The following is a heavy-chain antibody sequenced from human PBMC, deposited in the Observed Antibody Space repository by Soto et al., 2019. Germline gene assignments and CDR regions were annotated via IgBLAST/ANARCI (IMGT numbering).Heavy chain of an antibody. D-gene: IGHD4-17*01. V-gene: IGHV3-30*18. Sequence: QVQLVESGGGVVQPGRCLRLYCTASGFTFSSYGMPWVRQTPGKGLEWVAVISFDGSNEDHADSVKGRFTISRDNSKNTLYLQMDSLRAEDTAVYHCAKDPGANIYGGNSGYFQHWGQCTLVTVSS. CDR2: ISFDGSNE. CDR3: AKDPGANIYGGNSGYFQH. CDR1: GFTFSSYG. J-gene: IGHJ1*01.